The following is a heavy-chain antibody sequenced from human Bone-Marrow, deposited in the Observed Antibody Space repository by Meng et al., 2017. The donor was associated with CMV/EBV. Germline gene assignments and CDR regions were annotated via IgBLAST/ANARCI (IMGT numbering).Heavy chain of an antibody. CDR1: GFTFSSYS. V-gene: IGHV3-21*01. Sequence: GESLKISCAASGFTFSSYSMNWVRQAPGKGLEWVSSISSSSSYIYYADSVKGRFTISRDNAKNSLYLQMNSLRAEDTAVYYCARASVLMVIYYYGMDGWGQGTTVTVSS. D-gene: IGHD2-8*01. CDR2: ISSSSSYI. J-gene: IGHJ6*02. CDR3: ARASVLMVIYYYGMDG.